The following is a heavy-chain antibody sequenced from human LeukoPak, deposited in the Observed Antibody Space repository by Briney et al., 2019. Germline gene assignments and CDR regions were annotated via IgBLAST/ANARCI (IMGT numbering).Heavy chain of an antibody. CDR3: ARLRSGSTPPPPYYYYGLDV. Sequence: SETLSLTCTVSGGPISDFYWSWIRQSPEKGLEWIGNIFYSGNINYNPSLRSRVTISVDTSKKQFSLRLTSVTAADTAVYYCARLRSGSTPPPPYYYYGLDVWGQGTTVTVSS. CDR2: IFYSGNI. V-gene: IGHV4-59*01. CDR1: GGPISDFY. D-gene: IGHD1-26*01. J-gene: IGHJ6*02.